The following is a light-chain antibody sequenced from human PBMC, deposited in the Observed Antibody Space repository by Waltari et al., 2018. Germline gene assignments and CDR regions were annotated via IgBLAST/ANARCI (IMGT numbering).Light chain of an antibody. CDR1: RRDVGGYDL. CDR2: EVT. J-gene: IGLJ2*01. CDR3: SSYAGSKNLV. V-gene: IGLV2-8*01. Sequence: QSALTQPPSASGSPGPSVTIPCTGTRRDVGGYDLVSWYQQHPGTAPKLMISEVTKRPSGVPDRFSGSKSGNTASLTVSGLQAEDEADYYCSSYAGSKNLVFGGGTKLTVL.